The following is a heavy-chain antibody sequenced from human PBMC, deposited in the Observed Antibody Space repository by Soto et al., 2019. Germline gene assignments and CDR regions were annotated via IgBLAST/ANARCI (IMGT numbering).Heavy chain of an antibody. V-gene: IGHV1-2*02. CDR3: ARCLSRGGYCYGLHLHY. CDR1: GDTFTGYY. D-gene: IGHD5-18*01. Sequence: ASVKVSCKASGDTFTGYYMHWVRQAPGQGLEWMGWINPNCGSTNYAQKFQGRVTMTTDTSTSTAYMELSRLRSDDTAVYYCARCLSRGGYCYGLHLHYWGQGTLVTVSS. J-gene: IGHJ4*02. CDR2: INPNCGST.